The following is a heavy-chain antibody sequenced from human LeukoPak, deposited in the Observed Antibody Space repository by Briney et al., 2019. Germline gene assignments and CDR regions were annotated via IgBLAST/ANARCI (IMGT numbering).Heavy chain of an antibody. Sequence: ASVKVSCKASGYTFTSYGISWVRQAPGQGLEWMAWITAYNGNANYAQKFQGRVTMTTDTSTSTAYMELRSPRSDDTAVYYCARAPERLGWFDPWGQGTLVTVSS. J-gene: IGHJ5*02. CDR2: ITAYNGNA. CDR3: ARAPERLGWFDP. CDR1: GYTFTSYG. V-gene: IGHV1-18*01. D-gene: IGHD1-1*01.